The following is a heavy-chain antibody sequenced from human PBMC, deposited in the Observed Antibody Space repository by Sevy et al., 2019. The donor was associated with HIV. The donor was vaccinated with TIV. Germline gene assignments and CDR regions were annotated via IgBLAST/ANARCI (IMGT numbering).Heavy chain of an antibody. CDR2: IKKDGSEK. V-gene: IGHV3-7*01. CDR1: GFTFSSYW. J-gene: IGHJ4*02. D-gene: IGHD6-19*01. Sequence: GGSLRLSCAASGFTFSSYWMSWVRQAPGKGLEWVANIKKDGSEKYYVDTVKGRFTISRDNAKNSLYLQMNSLRAEETTEYYCANDADVYSSGWLDYWGQGTLVTVSS. CDR3: ANDADVYSSGWLDY.